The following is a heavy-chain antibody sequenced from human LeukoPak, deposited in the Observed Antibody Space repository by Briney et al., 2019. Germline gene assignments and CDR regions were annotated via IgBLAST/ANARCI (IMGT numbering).Heavy chain of an antibody. V-gene: IGHV1-69*04. Sequence: GASVKVSCKASGGTFSSYAISWVRQAPGQGLEWMGRIIPILGIANYAQKFQGRVTITADKSTSTVYMELSSLRSEDTAVYYCARDYYGSGSYKNAFDIWGQGTMVTVSS. J-gene: IGHJ3*02. CDR3: ARDYYGSGSYKNAFDI. D-gene: IGHD3-10*01. CDR2: IIPILGIA. CDR1: GGTFSSYA.